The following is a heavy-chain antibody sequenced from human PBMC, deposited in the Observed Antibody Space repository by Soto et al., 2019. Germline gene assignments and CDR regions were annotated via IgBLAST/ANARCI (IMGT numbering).Heavy chain of an antibody. CDR1: GFTFSSYA. V-gene: IGHV3-30-3*01. CDR2: ISYDGSNK. J-gene: IGHJ4*02. Sequence: QVQLVESGGGVVQPGRSLRLSCAASGFTFSSYAMHWVRQAPGKGLEWVADISYDGSNKYYADSVKGRFTISRDKSKNALYLQMNSLTAEDTAVYYCARDLRYYYDSSGGDYWGRGTLVIVSS. CDR3: ARDLRYYYDSSGGDY. D-gene: IGHD3-22*01.